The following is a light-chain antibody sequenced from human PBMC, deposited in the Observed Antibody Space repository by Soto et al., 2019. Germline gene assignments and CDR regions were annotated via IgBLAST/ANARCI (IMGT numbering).Light chain of an antibody. CDR1: SGYSNYK. CDR3: GDDNFSGRNLV. Sequence: QLVLTQPPSASASLGASVTLTCTLSSGYSNYKVAWYQQRPGKGPRFVMRVGTGGIVGSKGDGIRDRVSVSGSGLNRYLIIKNFQEEDESDYDYGDDNFSGRNLVFGGGTKLTVL. CDR2: VGTGGIVG. J-gene: IGLJ2*01. V-gene: IGLV9-49*01.